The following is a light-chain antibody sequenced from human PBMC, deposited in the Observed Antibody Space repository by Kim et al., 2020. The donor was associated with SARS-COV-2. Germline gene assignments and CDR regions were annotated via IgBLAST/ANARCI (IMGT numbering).Light chain of an antibody. Sequence: IVLTQSPATVSLSPGERATLSCRASQSVSKYLAWYQQKPGQAPRLLIYEGSNRATGIPARFSGSGSGTDFTLTISSLEPEDFAIYYCQHRGTFGQGTKLEI. J-gene: IGKJ2*01. CDR2: EGS. CDR3: QHRGT. CDR1: QSVSKY. V-gene: IGKV3-11*01.